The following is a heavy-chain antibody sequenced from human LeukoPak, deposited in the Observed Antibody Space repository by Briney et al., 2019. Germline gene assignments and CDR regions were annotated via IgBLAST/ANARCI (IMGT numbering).Heavy chain of an antibody. Sequence: GRSLRLCCAASGFTFSSYTMNWVRQPPGKGLEWVSNIGTSTTTIYYADSVKGRFTISRDNAKNSLYLQMNSLRADDTAVYYCARFAAGGSYYYYMDVWGKGTTVTVSS. CDR2: IGTSTTTI. CDR3: ARFAAGGSYYYYMDV. D-gene: IGHD6-25*01. CDR1: GFTFSSYT. J-gene: IGHJ6*03. V-gene: IGHV3-48*01.